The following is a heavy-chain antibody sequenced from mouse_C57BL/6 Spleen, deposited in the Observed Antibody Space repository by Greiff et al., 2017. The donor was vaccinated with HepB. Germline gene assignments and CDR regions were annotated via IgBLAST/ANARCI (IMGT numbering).Heavy chain of an antibody. V-gene: IGHV5-12*01. CDR3: ARLYYYGSSYSWFAY. Sequence: EVQLVESGGGLVQPGGSLKLSCAASGFTFSDYYMYWVRQTPEKRLEWVAYISNGGGSTYYPDTVKGRFTISRDNAKNTLYLQMSRLKSEDTAMYYCARLYYYGSSYSWFAYWGQGTLVTVSA. CDR2: ISNGGGST. D-gene: IGHD1-1*01. J-gene: IGHJ3*01. CDR1: GFTFSDYY.